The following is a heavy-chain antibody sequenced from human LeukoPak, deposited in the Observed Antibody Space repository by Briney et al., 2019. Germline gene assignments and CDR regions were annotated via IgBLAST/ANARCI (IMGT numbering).Heavy chain of an antibody. CDR2: ISGSGGST. D-gene: IGHD4-17*01. Sequence: GGSLRLSCAASGFTFSSYGMSWVRQAPGKGLEWVSAISGSGGSTYYADSVKGRFTISRDNAKNSLYLQMNSLRAEDTAVYYCARVFDYGDPRDFDYWGQGTLVTVSS. CDR1: GFTFSSYG. J-gene: IGHJ4*02. V-gene: IGHV3-23*01. CDR3: ARVFDYGDPRDFDY.